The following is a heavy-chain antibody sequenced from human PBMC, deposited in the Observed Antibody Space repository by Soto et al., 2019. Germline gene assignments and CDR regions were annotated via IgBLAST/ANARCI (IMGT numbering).Heavy chain of an antibody. J-gene: IGHJ4*02. CDR2: ISGDGSST. V-gene: IGHV3-23*01. Sequence: PGGSLRLSCAASGFTFSSYAMSWVRQAPGKGLEWVSAISGDGSSTYFADSGKGRFTISRDISKNTLYLQMNSLRAEDTAVYYCAKDWEFDWPNYYFDYWGQGTLVTVS. CDR1: GFTFSSYA. CDR3: AKDWEFDWPNYYFDY. D-gene: IGHD3-9*01.